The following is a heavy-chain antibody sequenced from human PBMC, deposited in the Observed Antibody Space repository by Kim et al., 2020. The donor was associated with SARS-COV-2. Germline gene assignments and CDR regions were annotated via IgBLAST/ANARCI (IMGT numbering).Heavy chain of an antibody. CDR1: GGSISSGGYY. J-gene: IGHJ6*02. CDR2: IYYSGST. Sequence: SETLSLTCTVSGGSISSGGYYWSWIRQHPGKGLEWIGYIYYSGSTYYNPSLKSRVTISVDTSKNQFSLKLSSVTAADTAVYYCARGHMVPDYYYYYGMDVWGQGTTVTVSS. V-gene: IGHV4-31*03. CDR3: ARGHMVPDYYYYYGMDV. D-gene: IGHD3-10*01.